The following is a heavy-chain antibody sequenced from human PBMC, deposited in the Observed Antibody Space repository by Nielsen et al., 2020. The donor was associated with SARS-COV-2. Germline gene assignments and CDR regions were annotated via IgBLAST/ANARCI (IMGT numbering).Heavy chain of an antibody. CDR1: GGSISSYY. CDR2: IYYSGST. V-gene: IGHV4-59*08. Sequence: SETLSLTCTVSGGSISSYYWSWIRQPPGKGLEWIGYIYYSGSTNYNPSLKSRVTISVDTSKNQFSLKLSSVTAADTAVYYCARSEYSSSWAPFDPWGQGTLVTVSS. CDR3: ARSEYSSSWAPFDP. J-gene: IGHJ5*02. D-gene: IGHD6-13*01.